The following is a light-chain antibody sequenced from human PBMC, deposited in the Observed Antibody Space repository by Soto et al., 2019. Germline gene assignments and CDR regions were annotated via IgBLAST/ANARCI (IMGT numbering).Light chain of an antibody. J-gene: IGKJ5*01. CDR3: QQYNNWPPIT. CDR1: QSVSSN. CDR2: GAY. V-gene: IGKV3-15*01. Sequence: EILFTQSPGTLSLSPGERATLSCRASQSVSSNLAWYQQEPGQAPRLLIYGAYTRAAGVPARFSSSGSGTEFTLTITSLQSEDIALYYCQQYNNWPPITFGQGTRLEIK.